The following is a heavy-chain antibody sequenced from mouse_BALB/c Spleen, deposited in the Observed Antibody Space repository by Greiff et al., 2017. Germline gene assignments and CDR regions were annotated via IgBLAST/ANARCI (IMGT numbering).Heavy chain of an antibody. D-gene: IGHD1-1*01. V-gene: IGHV14-4*02. CDR3: NACDYGSSYAFDY. J-gene: IGHJ2*01. Sequence: EVKLVESGAELVRSGASVKLSCTASGFNIKDYYMHWVKQRPEQGLEWIGWIDPENGDTEYAPKFQGKATMTADTSSNTAYLQLSSLTSEDTAVYYCNACDYGSSYAFDYWGQGTTLTVSS. CDR2: IDPENGDT. CDR1: GFNIKDYY.